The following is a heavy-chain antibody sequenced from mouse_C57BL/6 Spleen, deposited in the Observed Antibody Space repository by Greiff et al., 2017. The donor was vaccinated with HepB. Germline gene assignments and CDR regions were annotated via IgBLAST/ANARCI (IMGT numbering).Heavy chain of an antibody. CDR1: GYTFTDYE. CDR2: IDPETGGT. D-gene: IGHD2-4*01. CDR3: TRFDYGGYAMDY. V-gene: IGHV1-15*01. J-gene: IGHJ4*01. Sequence: QVQLQQPGAELVKPGASVTLSCKASGYTFTDYEMHWVKQTPVHGLEWIGAIDPETGGTAYNQKFKGKAILTADKSSSTAYMELRSLTSEDSAVYYCTRFDYGGYAMDYWGQGTSVTVSS.